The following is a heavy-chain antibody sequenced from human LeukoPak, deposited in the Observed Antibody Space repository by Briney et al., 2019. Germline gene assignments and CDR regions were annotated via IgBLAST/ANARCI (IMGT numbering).Heavy chain of an antibody. J-gene: IGHJ6*02. CDR3: AKDQAPRRITMIVVDSGMDV. D-gene: IGHD3-22*01. CDR1: GFTFSNYW. V-gene: IGHV3-7*01. CDR2: IKQDGSEK. Sequence: PGGSLRLSCAASGFTFSNYWMGWVRQAPGKGLEWVANIKQDGSEKRYVDPVKGRFTISRDNSKNTLYLQMNSLRAEDTAVYYCAKDQAPRRITMIVVDSGMDVWGQGTTVTVSS.